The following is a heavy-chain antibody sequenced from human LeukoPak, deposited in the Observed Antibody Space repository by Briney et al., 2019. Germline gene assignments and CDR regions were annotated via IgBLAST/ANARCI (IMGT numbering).Heavy chain of an antibody. J-gene: IGHJ5*02. Sequence: GGSLRLSCAASGFTFSSYEMKWVRQAPGKGLEWVSYISSSGSTIYYADSVKGRFTISRDNAKNSLYLQMNSLRSEDTAVYYCATRPALDIVVVPAAMQFDPWGQGTLVTVSS. CDR3: ATRPALDIVVVPAAMQFDP. V-gene: IGHV3-48*03. CDR2: ISSSGSTI. D-gene: IGHD2-2*03. CDR1: GFTFSSYE.